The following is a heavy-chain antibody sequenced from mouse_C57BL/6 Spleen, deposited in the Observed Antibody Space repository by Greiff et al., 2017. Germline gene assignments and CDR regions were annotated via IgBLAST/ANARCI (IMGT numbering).Heavy chain of an antibody. CDR2: IHPNSGST. Sequence: QVQLQQPGAELVKPGASVKLSCKASGYTFTSYWMHWVKQRPGQGLEWIGMIHPNSGSTNYNEKFKSKATLTVDKSSSTAYMQLSSLTSEDSAVYYGASLYSNLWDFDVWGTGTTVTVSS. V-gene: IGHV1-64*01. J-gene: IGHJ1*03. CDR3: ASLYSNLWDFDV. D-gene: IGHD2-5*01. CDR1: GYTFTSYW.